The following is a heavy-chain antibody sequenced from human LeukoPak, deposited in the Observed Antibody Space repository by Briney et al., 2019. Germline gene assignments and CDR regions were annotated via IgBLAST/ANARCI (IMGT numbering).Heavy chain of an antibody. CDR2: IRSEAYGGTT. D-gene: IGHD5-18*01. Sequence: EPGRSLRLSCTTSGFTFGDHAMCWVRQAPGKGLEWVGFIRSEAYGGTTEYAASVKGRFTISRDDSRGIAYLQMNSLKTEDTALYYCARGPIHLWLYYGMDLWGQGTLVTVSS. V-gene: IGHV3-49*04. CDR1: GFTFGDHA. J-gene: IGHJ6*02. CDR3: ARGPIHLWLYYGMDL.